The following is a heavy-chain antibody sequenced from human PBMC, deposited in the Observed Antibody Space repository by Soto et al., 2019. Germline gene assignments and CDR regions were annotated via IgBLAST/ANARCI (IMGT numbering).Heavy chain of an antibody. V-gene: IGHV3-7*03. D-gene: IGHD3-3*01. CDR1: GFTFSSYW. J-gene: IGHJ4*02. CDR2: IKQDGSEK. Sequence: GGSLRLSCAASGFTFSSYWMSWVRQAPGKGLEWVANIKQDGSEKYYVDSVKGRFTISRDNAKNSLYLQMNSLRAEDTAVYYCAKSYLDFFGVLRYHFDYWGQGTLVTVSS. CDR3: AKSYLDFFGVLRYHFDY.